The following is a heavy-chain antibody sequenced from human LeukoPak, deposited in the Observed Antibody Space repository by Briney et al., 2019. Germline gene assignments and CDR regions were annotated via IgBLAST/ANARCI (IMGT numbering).Heavy chain of an antibody. CDR2: INPDGSER. Sequence: GGSLRLSCAASGFTFSSYAMHWVRQAPGKGLEWVALINPDGSERYYVDSVKGRFTISRDNARNSLYLQMDSLRDDDTAMYFCTRDLAAVPGPRMDVWGQGTTVTVSS. V-gene: IGHV3-7*03. CDR1: GFTFSSYA. D-gene: IGHD6-19*01. CDR3: TRDLAAVPGPRMDV. J-gene: IGHJ6*02.